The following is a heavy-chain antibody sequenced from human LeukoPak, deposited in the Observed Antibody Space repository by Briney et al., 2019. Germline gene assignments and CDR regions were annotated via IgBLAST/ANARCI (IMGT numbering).Heavy chain of an antibody. J-gene: IGHJ4*02. D-gene: IGHD3-10*01. Sequence: GGSLRLSCAASGFTFSTYSMNWVRQAPGKGLEWVSYISSSSSTIFYADSVKGRFTVSRDNAKRSLYLQLNSLRDEDTALYYCARDRFYGSGSYQNAGGCFDNWGQGTLVAVSS. CDR1: GFTFSTYS. CDR2: ISSSSSTI. V-gene: IGHV3-48*02. CDR3: ARDRFYGSGSYQNAGGCFDN.